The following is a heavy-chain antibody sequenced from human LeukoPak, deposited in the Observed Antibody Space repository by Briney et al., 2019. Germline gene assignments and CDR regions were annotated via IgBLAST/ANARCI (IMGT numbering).Heavy chain of an antibody. Sequence: SETLTLTCAVSGGSISSSNWWSWVRQPPGKGLEWIGEIYHSGSTNYSPSLKSRVTISVDKSKNQFSLKLSSVTAADTAVYYCARADYYGSGSFDYWGQGTLVTVSS. V-gene: IGHV4-4*02. D-gene: IGHD3-10*01. CDR1: GGSISSSNW. CDR2: IYHSGST. J-gene: IGHJ4*02. CDR3: ARADYYGSGSFDY.